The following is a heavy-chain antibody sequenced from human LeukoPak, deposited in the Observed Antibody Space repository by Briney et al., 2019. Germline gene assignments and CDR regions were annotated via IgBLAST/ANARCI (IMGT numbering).Heavy chain of an antibody. Sequence: GGSLRLSCAASGFTFSSYEMNWVRQAPGKGLEWVSYISSSGSTIYYADSVKGRFTISRDNAKNSLYLQMNSLRAEDTAVYYCARAPSSGWYFDYWGQGTLVTVSS. CDR3: ARAPSSGWYFDY. V-gene: IGHV3-48*03. CDR1: GFTFSSYE. D-gene: IGHD6-19*01. CDR2: ISSSGSTI. J-gene: IGHJ4*02.